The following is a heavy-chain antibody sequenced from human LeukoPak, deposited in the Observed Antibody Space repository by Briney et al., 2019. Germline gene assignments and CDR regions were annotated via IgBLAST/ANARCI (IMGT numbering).Heavy chain of an antibody. CDR3: AKDGQQLVQGYFDY. CDR1: GFTFSSYG. J-gene: IGHJ4*02. D-gene: IGHD6-13*01. V-gene: IGHV3-30*18. CDR2: ISYDGSNK. Sequence: GGSLRLSCAASGFTFSSYGMHWVRQAPGKGLEWVAVISYDGSNKYYADSVKGRFTISRDNSKNTLYLQMNSLRAEDTAVYYCAKDGQQLVQGYFDYWGQGTLVTVSS.